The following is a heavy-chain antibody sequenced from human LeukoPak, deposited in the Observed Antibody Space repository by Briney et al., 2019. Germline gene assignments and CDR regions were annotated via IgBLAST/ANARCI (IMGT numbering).Heavy chain of an antibody. J-gene: IGHJ5*02. CDR2: IYTSGST. CDR1: GGSISSYY. Sequence: SETLSLTCTVSGGSISSYYWSWIRQPAGKGLEWIGRIYTSGSTNYNPSLKSRVTMSVDTSKNQFSLKLSSVTAADTAVYYCARDPDYYGSGPPSWFDPWGQGILVTVSS. D-gene: IGHD3-10*01. CDR3: ARDPDYYGSGPPSWFDP. V-gene: IGHV4-4*07.